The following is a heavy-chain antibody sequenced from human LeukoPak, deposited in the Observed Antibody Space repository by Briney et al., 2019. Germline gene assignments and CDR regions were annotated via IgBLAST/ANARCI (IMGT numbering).Heavy chain of an antibody. CDR1: GGSISSYY. J-gene: IGHJ5*02. CDR3: ARDGSGLFAYNWFDP. D-gene: IGHD3-10*02. V-gene: IGHV4-4*07. CDR2: IYTSGST. Sequence: SETLSLTCTVSGGSISSYYWRWIRQPAGKGRECIGRIYTSGSTNYNPSLKSRVTMSVDTSKNQFSLKLNSVTAADTAVYYCARDGSGLFAYNWFDPWGQGTLVTVSS.